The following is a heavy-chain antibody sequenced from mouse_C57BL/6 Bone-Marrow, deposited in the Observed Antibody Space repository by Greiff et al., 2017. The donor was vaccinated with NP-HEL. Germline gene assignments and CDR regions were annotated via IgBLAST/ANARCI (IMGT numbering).Heavy chain of an antibody. CDR1: GYTFTSYW. V-gene: IGHV1-69*01. Sequence: QVQLQQPGAELVMPGASVKLSCKASGYTFTSYWMHWVKQRPGQGLEWIGEIDPSDSYTNYNQKFKGKSTLTVDKSSSTAYMQLSSLTSEDSAVYYCAREIYYDYSWFAYWGQGTLVTVSA. CDR3: AREIYYDYSWFAY. J-gene: IGHJ3*01. CDR2: IDPSDSYT. D-gene: IGHD2-4*01.